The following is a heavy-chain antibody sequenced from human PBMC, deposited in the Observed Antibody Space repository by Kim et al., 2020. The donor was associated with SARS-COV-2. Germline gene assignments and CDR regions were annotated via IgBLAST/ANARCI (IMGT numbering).Heavy chain of an antibody. CDR3: ASVDTAMVNHYYYGMDV. D-gene: IGHD5-18*01. V-gene: IGHV4-34*01. J-gene: IGHJ6*02. Sequence: RKSRVTISVDTSKNQFSLKLSSVTAADTAVYYCASVDTAMVNHYYYGMDVWGQGTTVTVSS.